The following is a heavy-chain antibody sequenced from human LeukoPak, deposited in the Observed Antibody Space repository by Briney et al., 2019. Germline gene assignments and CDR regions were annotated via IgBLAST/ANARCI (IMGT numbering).Heavy chain of an antibody. J-gene: IGHJ4*02. CDR3: ARHYGGYSDYYFDY. Sequence: PSETLSLTCTVSGGSISGYYWSWIRQPAGKGLEWIGRIYTSGSSNYNPSLKSRVTMSVDTSRNQFSLRLSSLTAADTAVYYCARHYGGYSDYYFDYWGQGTLVTVSS. V-gene: IGHV4-4*07. CDR1: GGSISGYY. CDR2: IYTSGSS. D-gene: IGHD4-23*01.